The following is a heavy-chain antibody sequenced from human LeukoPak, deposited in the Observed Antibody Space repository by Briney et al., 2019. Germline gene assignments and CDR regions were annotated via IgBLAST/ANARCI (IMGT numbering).Heavy chain of an antibody. V-gene: IGHV3-30-3*01. CDR2: ISYDGSNE. CDR1: GFTFSSYA. CDR3: ARDLPNPMVRGVNYYYGMDV. D-gene: IGHD3-10*01. J-gene: IGHJ6*02. Sequence: GGSLRLSCAASGFTFSSYAMHWVRQAPGKGLEWVAVISYDGSNEYYADSVKGRFTISRDNSKNTLYLQMNSLRAEDTAVYYCARDLPNPMVRGVNYYYGMDVWGQGTTVTVSS.